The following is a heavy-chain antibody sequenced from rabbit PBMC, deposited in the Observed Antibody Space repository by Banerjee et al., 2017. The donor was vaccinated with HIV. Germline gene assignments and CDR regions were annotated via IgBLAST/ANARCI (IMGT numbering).Heavy chain of an antibody. V-gene: IGHV1S45*01. D-gene: IGHD4-1*01. J-gene: IGHJ4*01. CDR3: ARGGYSSGWGNL. CDR2: IDTATSGST. Sequence: QQQLEESGGGLVKPGGTLTLTCKASGIDFSTYYCMCWVRQAPGKGLEWIACIDTATSGSTYYASWAKGRFTISKTSSTTVTLQMTSLTVADTATYFCARGGYSSGWGNLWGPGTLVTVS. CDR1: GIDFSTYYC.